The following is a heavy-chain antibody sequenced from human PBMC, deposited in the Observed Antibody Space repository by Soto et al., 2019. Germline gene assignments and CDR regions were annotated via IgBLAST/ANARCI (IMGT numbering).Heavy chain of an antibody. Sequence: QVQLVQSGAEVKKPGSSVKVSCKASGGTFSNYVVNWVRQAPGQGLEWMGRIIPISGAANYAQKFQGRVTITADKSTSTPYMELSSLRSEDTAVYYCARDMTRTVVPYFDFWGQGTLVTVSS. D-gene: IGHD1-7*01. J-gene: IGHJ4*02. V-gene: IGHV1-69*06. CDR1: GGTFSNYV. CDR2: IIPISGAA. CDR3: ARDMTRTVVPYFDF.